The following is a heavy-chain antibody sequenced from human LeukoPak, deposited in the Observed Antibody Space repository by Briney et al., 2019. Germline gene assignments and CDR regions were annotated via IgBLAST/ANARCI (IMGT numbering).Heavy chain of an antibody. CDR1: GGSISSGDYY. CDR2: IYYSGST. Sequence: SETLSLTCTVSGGSISSGDYYWSWIRQPPGKGLEWIGYIYYSGSTYYNPSLKSRVTISVDTSKNQFSLKLSSVTAADTAVYYCARAEGWFGELAFDYWGQGTLVTVPS. D-gene: IGHD3-10*01. J-gene: IGHJ4*02. V-gene: IGHV4-30-4*08. CDR3: ARAEGWFGELAFDY.